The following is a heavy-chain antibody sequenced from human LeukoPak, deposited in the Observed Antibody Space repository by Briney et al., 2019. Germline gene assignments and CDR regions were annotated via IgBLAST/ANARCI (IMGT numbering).Heavy chain of an antibody. CDR1: GFTFSTYW. Sequence: PGGSLRLSCAASGFTFSTYWMHWVRQAPGKGLEWVAVIWYDGNNKYYADSVKGRFTISRDNSKNTLFLQMNSLRAEDTAVYYCATDAGHWFDPWGQGTRVTVSS. V-gene: IGHV3-33*08. CDR2: IWYDGNNK. CDR3: ATDAGHWFDP. J-gene: IGHJ5*02.